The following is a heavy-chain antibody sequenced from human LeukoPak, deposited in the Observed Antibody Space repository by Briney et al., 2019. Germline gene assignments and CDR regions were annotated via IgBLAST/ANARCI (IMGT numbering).Heavy chain of an antibody. Sequence: GGSLRLSCAASGFTFSSYGMHWVRQAPGKGLEWVAVIWYDGSNKYYADSVKGRFTISRDNSKNTLYLQMNSLRAEDTAVYYCARVVYESSGYYLLPDDWGQGTLVTVSS. CDR2: IWYDGSNK. CDR1: GFTFSSYG. J-gene: IGHJ4*02. CDR3: ARVVYESSGYYLLPDD. D-gene: IGHD3-22*01. V-gene: IGHV3-33*01.